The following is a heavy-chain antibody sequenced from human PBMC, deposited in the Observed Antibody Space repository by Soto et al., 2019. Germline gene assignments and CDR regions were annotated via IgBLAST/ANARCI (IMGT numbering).Heavy chain of an antibody. CDR1: GFTFNTHW. CDR3: VAWGTSNSNP. Sequence: PGGSLRLSCAASGFTFNTHWMSWVRQAPGKGLEWVAHTKPDGSEKYYVDSARGRFTISRDNARNSLYLQMNSLRADDTALYYCVAWGTSNSNPWGQGTLVTVSS. CDR2: TKPDGSEK. J-gene: IGHJ5*02. D-gene: IGHD1-1*01. V-gene: IGHV3-7*01.